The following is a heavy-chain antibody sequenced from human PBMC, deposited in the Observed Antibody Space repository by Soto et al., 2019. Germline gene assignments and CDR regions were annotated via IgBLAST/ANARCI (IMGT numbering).Heavy chain of an antibody. CDR1: GGTFSSYA. CDR3: ARGRRGGRSVGYFDY. V-gene: IGHV1-69*12. D-gene: IGHD3-10*01. J-gene: IGHJ4*02. CDR2: IIPIFGTA. Sequence: QVQLVQSGAEVKKPGSSVKVSCKASGGTFSSYAISWVRQAPGQGLEWMGGIIPIFGTANYAQKFQGRVTIXXDXAXSTDYMELSSRRSEDTAVYYCARGRRGGRSVGYFDYWGQGTLVTVSS.